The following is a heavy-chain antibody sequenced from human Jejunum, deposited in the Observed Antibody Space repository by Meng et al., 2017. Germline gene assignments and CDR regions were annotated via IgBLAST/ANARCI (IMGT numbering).Heavy chain of an antibody. J-gene: IGHJ5*02. CDR3: TRDTAGFGP. D-gene: IGHD6-13*01. CDR2: IFHRGTP. CDR1: GGSISPAVHY. Sequence: LPARGPARANPHVPLSLPCSLSGGSISPAVHYSRWIRQSPGKCLESIGSIFHRGTPFYNPSLKSRVTISIDTSKNQFSLKMNSVTASDTAVYYCTRDTAGFGPWGQGTLVTVSS. V-gene: IGHV4-39*07.